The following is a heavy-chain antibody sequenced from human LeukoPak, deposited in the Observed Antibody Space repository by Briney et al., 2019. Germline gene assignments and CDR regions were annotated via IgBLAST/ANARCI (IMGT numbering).Heavy chain of an antibody. CDR2: IYYSGST. D-gene: IGHD2-15*01. CDR1: GGSISSRSYY. CDR3: ARELGYCSGDSCYSLNAFDI. Sequence: SETLSLTCTVSGGSISSRSYYWGWIRQPPGKGLEWIGSIYYSGSTYYNPSLKSRVTISVDTSKNQFSLKLNSVTAADTAVYYCARELGYCSGDSCYSLNAFDIWGQGTMVTVSS. J-gene: IGHJ3*02. V-gene: IGHV4-39*07.